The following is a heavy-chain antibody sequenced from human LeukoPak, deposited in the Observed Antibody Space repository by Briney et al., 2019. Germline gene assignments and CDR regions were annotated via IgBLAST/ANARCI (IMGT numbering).Heavy chain of an antibody. V-gene: IGHV4-39*07. Sequence: SETLSLTCTVSGGSISSSSYYWGWIRQPPGKGLEWIGSIYYSGSTYYNPSLKSRVTISVDTSKNQFSLKLSSVTAADTAVYYCARAEGYCSSTSCYVDYYYYYGMDVWGKGTTVTVSS. J-gene: IGHJ6*04. CDR3: ARAEGYCSSTSCYVDYYYYYGMDV. D-gene: IGHD2-2*01. CDR1: GGSISSSSYY. CDR2: IYYSGST.